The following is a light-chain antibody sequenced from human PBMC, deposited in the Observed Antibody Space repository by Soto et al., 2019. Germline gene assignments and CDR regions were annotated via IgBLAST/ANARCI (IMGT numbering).Light chain of an antibody. V-gene: IGKV3-20*01. Sequence: EIVLTQSPGTLSLSPGEGATLSCRASQSISSNFLAWYQQKRGQAPRLLIHGASNRATGIPDRFSGSGSGTDFTLTISRLEAEDFAVYYCQQYGDSPRVFGQGTKVEIK. CDR2: GAS. J-gene: IGKJ1*01. CDR3: QQYGDSPRV. CDR1: QSISSNF.